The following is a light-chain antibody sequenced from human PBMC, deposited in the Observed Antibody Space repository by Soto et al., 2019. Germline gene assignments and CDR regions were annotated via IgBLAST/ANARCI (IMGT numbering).Light chain of an antibody. V-gene: IGLV1-40*01. Sequence: QSVLTQPPSVSGAPGPKVTISCTGSSSNIGSGYDVHWYQQFPGTAPKLLIYGNTNRPSGVPDRFSGSKSGTSASLAITGLQAEDEADYYCQAYDSSLSGYVFGTGTKVTVL. CDR2: GNT. CDR1: SSNIGSGYD. J-gene: IGLJ1*01. CDR3: QAYDSSLSGYV.